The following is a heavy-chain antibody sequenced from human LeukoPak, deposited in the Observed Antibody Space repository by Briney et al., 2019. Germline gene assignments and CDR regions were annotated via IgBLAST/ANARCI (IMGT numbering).Heavy chain of an antibody. CDR1: GGSISSYY. V-gene: IGHV4-59*01. D-gene: IGHD6-19*01. Sequence: PPETLSLTCTVSGGSISSYYWSWIRQPPGKGLEWIGYIYYSGSTNYNPSLKSRVTISVDTSKNQFSLRLSSVTAADTAVYYCAIGWYYFDYWGQGALVTVSS. CDR3: AIGWYYFDY. J-gene: IGHJ4*02. CDR2: IYYSGST.